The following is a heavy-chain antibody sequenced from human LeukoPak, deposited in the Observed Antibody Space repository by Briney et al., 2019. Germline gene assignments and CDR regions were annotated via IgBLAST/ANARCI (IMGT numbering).Heavy chain of an antibody. CDR1: GFIFSGYA. J-gene: IGHJ4*02. D-gene: IGHD1-26*01. V-gene: IGHV3-11*01. Sequence: GGSLRLSCSASGFIFSGYAMSWVRQAPGKGLEWVSYISSSGSTIYYADSVKGRFTISRDNAKNSLYLQMNSLRAEDTAVYYCARDKYSGSYAPKRHLSGHDYWGQGTLVTVSS. CDR3: ARDKYSGSYAPKRHLSGHDY. CDR2: ISSSGSTI.